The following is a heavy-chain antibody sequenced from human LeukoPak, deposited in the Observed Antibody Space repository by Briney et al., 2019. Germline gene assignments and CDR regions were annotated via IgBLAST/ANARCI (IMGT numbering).Heavy chain of an antibody. J-gene: IGHJ4*02. D-gene: IGHD4-23*01. Sequence: PGGSLRLSCTASGFTFGDYAMSWVRQAPGKGLEWVGFVRSKAYGGTTEYAASVQGRFTISRDDSKSIAYLQMNSLKTEDTAVYYCTRWATTVVTPFFDHWGQGTLVTVSS. CDR1: GFTFGDYA. V-gene: IGHV3-49*04. CDR2: VRSKAYGGTT. CDR3: TRWATTVVTPFFDH.